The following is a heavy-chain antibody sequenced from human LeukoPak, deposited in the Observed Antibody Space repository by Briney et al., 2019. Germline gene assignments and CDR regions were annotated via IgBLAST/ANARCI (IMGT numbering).Heavy chain of an antibody. J-gene: IGHJ5*02. CDR2: INPNSGGT. CDR3: ARDADDSREKSWFDP. Sequence: ASVKVSCKASGYTFTGYYMHWVRQAPGQGLEWMGWINPNSGGTNYAQKFQGRVTMTRDTSISTAYMELSGLRSDDTAVYYCARDADDSREKSWFDPWGQGTLVTVSS. CDR1: GYTFTGYY. V-gene: IGHV1-2*02. D-gene: IGHD3-22*01.